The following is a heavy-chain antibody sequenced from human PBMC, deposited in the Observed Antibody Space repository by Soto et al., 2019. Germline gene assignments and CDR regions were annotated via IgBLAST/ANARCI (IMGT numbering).Heavy chain of an antibody. CDR1: GFTFRTYW. J-gene: IGHJ6*02. CDR2: INLDGSEK. Sequence: EVQLVESGGGLVQPGGSLRLSCAASGFTFRTYWLSWVRQVPGKGLEWVANINLDGSEKNYVDSVKGRFTISRDNARNSLCLQMSSLRAEDTALYYCARDGSTSWDSYDYPGMDVWGQGTTVTVSS. V-gene: IGHV3-7*05. D-gene: IGHD5-18*01. CDR3: ARDGSTSWDSYDYPGMDV.